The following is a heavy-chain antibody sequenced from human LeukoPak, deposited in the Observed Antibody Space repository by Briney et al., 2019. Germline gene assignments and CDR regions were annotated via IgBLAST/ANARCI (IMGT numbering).Heavy chain of an antibody. D-gene: IGHD3-9*01. Sequence: GGSLRLSCAASGFTFSSYEMNWVRQAPGKGLEWVSYISSSGSTIYYADSVKGRFTISRDNARNTVHLQMNSLRAEDTAVYFCVRSLTGTDESWGQGTQVTVSS. J-gene: IGHJ5*02. CDR3: VRSLTGTDES. CDR1: GFTFSSYE. V-gene: IGHV3-48*03. CDR2: ISSSGSTI.